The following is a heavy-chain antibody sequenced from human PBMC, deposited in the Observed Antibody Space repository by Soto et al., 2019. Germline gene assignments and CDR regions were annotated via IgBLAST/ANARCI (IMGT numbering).Heavy chain of an antibody. CDR2: IIPIFGTA. D-gene: IGHD3-10*01. CDR3: ARGRDFGNWFDP. V-gene: IGHV1-69*06. Sequence: SVKVSCKASGGTFSSYAISWVRQAPGQGLEWMGGIIPIFGTANYAQKFQGRVTITADKSTSTAYMELSSLRSEDTAVYYCARGRDFGNWFDPWGQGTLVTVSS. J-gene: IGHJ5*02. CDR1: GGTFSSYA.